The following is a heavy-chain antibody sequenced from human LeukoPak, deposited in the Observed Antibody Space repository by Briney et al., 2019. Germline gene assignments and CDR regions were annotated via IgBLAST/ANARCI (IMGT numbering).Heavy chain of an antibody. Sequence: PSETLSLTCAVYGGSFSGYYWSWIRQPPGKWLEWIGEINHSGSTNYNPSLKSRVTISVDTSKNQFSLKLSSVTAADTAVYYCARVRYNWNRDFDYWGQGTLVTVSS. CDR3: ARVRYNWNRDFDY. CDR2: INHSGST. CDR1: GGSFSGYY. D-gene: IGHD1-20*01. J-gene: IGHJ4*02. V-gene: IGHV4-34*01.